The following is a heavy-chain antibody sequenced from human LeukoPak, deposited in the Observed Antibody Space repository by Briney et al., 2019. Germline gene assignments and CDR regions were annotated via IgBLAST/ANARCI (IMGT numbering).Heavy chain of an antibody. CDR1: GFTFSSYA. CDR3: ARGPFIVEATRGFAFDI. D-gene: IGHD1-26*01. Sequence: PGGSLRLSCAASGFTFSSYAMHWVRQAPGKGLEWVAVISYDGSNKYYADSVKGRFTISRDNSKNTLYLQMNSLRAEDTAVYYCARGPFIVEATRGFAFDIWGQGTMVTVSS. CDR2: ISYDGSNK. J-gene: IGHJ3*02. V-gene: IGHV3-30*04.